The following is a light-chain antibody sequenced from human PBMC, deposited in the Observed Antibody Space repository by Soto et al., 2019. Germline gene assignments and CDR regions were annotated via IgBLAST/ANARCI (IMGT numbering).Light chain of an antibody. Sequence: DIQMTQSPSSLSASVGDRVTITCRASQSINTYLNWYQQKPGKAPKLLIYDASSLQSGVPSRFSGSGCVTDFTLTISSLQPEDFATYYCQQSYSTPCTFGQGTKLEIK. J-gene: IGKJ2*02. V-gene: IGKV1-39*01. CDR3: QQSYSTPCT. CDR1: QSINTY. CDR2: DAS.